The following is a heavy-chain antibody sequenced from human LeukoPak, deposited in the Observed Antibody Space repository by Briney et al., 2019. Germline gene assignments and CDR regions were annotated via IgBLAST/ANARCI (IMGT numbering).Heavy chain of an antibody. Sequence: SGGSLRLSCAASEFTFSSYGMHWVRKAPGKGLEWVTVISYDGSDKYYADSVKGRFTISRDNSKNTLYLQMNSLRAEDTAVYYCARPMASSGYYSGYFQHWGQGTLVTVSS. V-gene: IGHV3-30*03. CDR1: EFTFSSYG. CDR3: ARPMASSGYYSGYFQH. D-gene: IGHD3-22*01. J-gene: IGHJ1*01. CDR2: ISYDGSDK.